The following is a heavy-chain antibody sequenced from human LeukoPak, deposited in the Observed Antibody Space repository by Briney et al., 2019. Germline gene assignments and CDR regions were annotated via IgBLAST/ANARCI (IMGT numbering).Heavy chain of an antibody. Sequence: SETLSLTCTVSGVSISSYYWSWLRQPPGKGLEWIGYIYYSGSTNYNPSLTSRVTISVDTSKKQFSPKLSSVTAAGTPVYYSARGYYDSSGYFPIAFDIWGQGTMVTVSS. J-gene: IGHJ3*02. D-gene: IGHD3-22*01. CDR2: IYYSGST. CDR3: ARGYYDSSGYFPIAFDI. V-gene: IGHV4-59*01. CDR1: GVSISSYY.